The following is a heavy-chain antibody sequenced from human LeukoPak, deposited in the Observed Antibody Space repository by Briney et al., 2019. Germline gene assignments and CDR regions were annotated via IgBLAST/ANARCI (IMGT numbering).Heavy chain of an antibody. D-gene: IGHD3-10*01. Sequence: GASVKVSCKASGYTFTSYGISWVRQAPGQGLEWMGWISAYNGNTNYAQKLRGRVTMTTDTSTSTAYMELRSLRSDDTAVYYCARGRITMVRGVIIREFDYWGQGTLVTVSS. CDR1: GYTFTSYG. J-gene: IGHJ4*02. CDR3: ARGRITMVRGVIIREFDY. CDR2: ISAYNGNT. V-gene: IGHV1-18*01.